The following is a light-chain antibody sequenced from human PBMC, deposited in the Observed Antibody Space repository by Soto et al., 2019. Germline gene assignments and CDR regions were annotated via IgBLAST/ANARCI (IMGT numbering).Light chain of an antibody. CDR1: KSGDKY. V-gene: IGLV3-1*01. J-gene: IGLJ2*01. CDR2: QDS. Sequence: SYELTQPPSVSVSPGQTASITCSGDKSGDKYACWYQQKPGQSPVLVIYQDSKRPSGIPERFSGSNSGNTATLTIRGTQAMDEADYYCQAWDSSTVVFGGGTKLTVL. CDR3: QAWDSSTVV.